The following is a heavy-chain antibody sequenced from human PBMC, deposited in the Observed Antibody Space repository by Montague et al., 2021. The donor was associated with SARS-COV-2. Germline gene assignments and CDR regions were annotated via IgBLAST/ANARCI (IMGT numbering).Heavy chain of an antibody. J-gene: IGHJ2*01. D-gene: IGHD5-18*01. CDR1: GASISGYY. Sequence: SETLSLTCTVSGASISGYYWSWIRQPPGQGLEWIGFIYHSGNTNSNPYLTRRVRISADTSTNQFSLRLSAVTAADTAVYYCAREYRIELWQTNWYFGLWGRGTLVTVSS. CDR3: AREYRIELWQTNWYFGL. V-gene: IGHV4-59*01. CDR2: IYHSGNT.